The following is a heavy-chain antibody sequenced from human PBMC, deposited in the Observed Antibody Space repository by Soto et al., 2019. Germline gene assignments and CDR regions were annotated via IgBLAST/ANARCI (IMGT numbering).Heavy chain of an antibody. V-gene: IGHV4-39*01. D-gene: IGHD3-9*01. CDR1: DDSINSDKFY. Sequence: HLQLQESGPGLVKPSETLSLMCSVSDDSINSDKFYWGWIRQPPGKGLEWIGSIYYRGNAYYNPSLQTRVTISLDKSKSLFSLKLNSVTAADSAVYFCARLEGLATISYYFDFWGPGALVTVSS. CDR3: ARLEGLATISYYFDF. J-gene: IGHJ4*02. CDR2: IYYRGNA.